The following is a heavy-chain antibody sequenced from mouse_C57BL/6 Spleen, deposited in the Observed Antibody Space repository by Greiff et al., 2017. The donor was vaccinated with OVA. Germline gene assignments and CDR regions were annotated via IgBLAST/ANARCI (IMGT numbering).Heavy chain of an antibody. V-gene: IGHV1-15*01. Sequence: VKLVESGAELVRPGASVTLSCKASGYTFTDYEMHWVKQTPVHGLEWIGAIDPETGGTAYNQKFKGKAILTADKSSSTAYMELRSLTSEDSAVYYCTRWRSPYAMDYWGQGTSVTVSS. CDR2: IDPETGGT. CDR1: GYTFTDYE. J-gene: IGHJ4*01. CDR3: TRWRSPYAMDY.